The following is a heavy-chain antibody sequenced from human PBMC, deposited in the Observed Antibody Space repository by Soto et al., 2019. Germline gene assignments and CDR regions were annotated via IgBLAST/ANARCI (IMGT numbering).Heavy chain of an antibody. CDR3: ARNYGSKGGIKY. V-gene: IGHV3-33*01. CDR2: IWYDGSNK. CDR1: GFTFSSYG. D-gene: IGHD4-17*01. Sequence: QVQLVESGGGVVQPGRSLRLSCAASGFTFSSYGMHWVRQAPGKGLEWVAVIWYDGSNKYYADSVKGRFTISRDNSKNTLYLQMNSLRAEDTAVYYCARNYGSKGGIKYWGQGTLVTVSS. J-gene: IGHJ4*02.